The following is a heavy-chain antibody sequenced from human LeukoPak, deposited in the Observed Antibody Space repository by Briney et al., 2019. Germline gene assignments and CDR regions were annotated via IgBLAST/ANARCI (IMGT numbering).Heavy chain of an antibody. Sequence: SETLSLTCAVSGYSISSSYYWGWIRQPPGKGLEWIGSIYHSGSTYYNPSLKSRVTISVDTSKNQFSLKLSSVTAADTAVYYCARMEMAIDYWGQGTLVTVSS. CDR2: IYHSGST. D-gene: IGHD5-24*01. CDR3: ARMEMAIDY. V-gene: IGHV4-38-2*01. J-gene: IGHJ4*02. CDR1: GYSISSSYY.